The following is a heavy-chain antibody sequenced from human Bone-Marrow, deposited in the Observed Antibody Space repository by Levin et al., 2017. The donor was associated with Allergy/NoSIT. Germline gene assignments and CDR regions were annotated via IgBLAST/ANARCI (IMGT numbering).Heavy chain of an antibody. D-gene: IGHD6-19*01. CDR1: GFTFRTYA. CDR3: AKGGSGWFRNKRDS. Sequence: GGSLRLSCAASGFTFRTYAMSWVRQAPGKGLEWLSGISGSGAGTFYADSVKGRFNISKDNSKNMVSLQLNSLRVEDPAVYYCAKGGSGWFRNKRDSRGEGTLVTVSS. CDR2: ISGSGAGT. V-gene: IGHV3-23*01. J-gene: IGHJ4*02.